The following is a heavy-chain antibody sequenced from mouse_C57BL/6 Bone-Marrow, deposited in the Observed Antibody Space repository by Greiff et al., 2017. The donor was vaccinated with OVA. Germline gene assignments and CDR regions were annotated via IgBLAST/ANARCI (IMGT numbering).Heavy chain of an antibody. CDR2: IHPNSGST. CDR1: GYTFTSYW. Sequence: QVQLQQPGAELVKPGASVKLSCKASGYTFTSYWMHWVKQRPGKGLEWIGMIHPNSGSTNYNEKFTSKATLTVDKSSSTAYMQLSSLTSEDSAVYYCARGGYYYGSSYWYFDVWGTGTTVTVSS. J-gene: IGHJ1*03. V-gene: IGHV1-64*01. D-gene: IGHD1-1*01. CDR3: ARGGYYYGSSYWYFDV.